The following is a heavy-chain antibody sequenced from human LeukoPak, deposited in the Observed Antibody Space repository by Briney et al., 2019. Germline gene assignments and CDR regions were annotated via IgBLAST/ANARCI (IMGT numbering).Heavy chain of an antibody. D-gene: IGHD5-24*01. Sequence: KPGGSLRLSCAASGFTFSSYSMNWVRQAPGKGLEWVSSISSSSSYIYYADSVKGRFTISRDNAKNSLYLQMNSLRAEDTAVYYCARLEAGRWLQKPLDYWGQGTLVTVSS. J-gene: IGHJ4*02. CDR1: GFTFSSYS. V-gene: IGHV3-21*01. CDR2: ISSSSSYI. CDR3: ARLEAGRWLQKPLDY.